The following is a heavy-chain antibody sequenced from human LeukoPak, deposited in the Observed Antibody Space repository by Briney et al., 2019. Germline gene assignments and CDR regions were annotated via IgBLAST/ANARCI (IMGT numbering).Heavy chain of an antibody. CDR3: ARDPISMVRGVTKDY. D-gene: IGHD3-10*01. Sequence: RGSLRLSCAASRVTSTSYSMNCVPQAPGKGLEWVSYISSSSSTIYYADSVKGRFTISRDNAKNSLYLQMCSLSDEDTAVYYCARDPISMVRGVTKDYWGQGTLVTVS. CDR1: RVTSTSYS. V-gene: IGHV3-48*02. CDR2: ISSSSSTI. J-gene: IGHJ4*02.